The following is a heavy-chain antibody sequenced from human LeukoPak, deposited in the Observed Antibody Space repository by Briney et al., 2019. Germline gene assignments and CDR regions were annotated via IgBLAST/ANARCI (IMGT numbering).Heavy chain of an antibody. D-gene: IGHD6-19*01. Sequence: GGSLRLPCAASGFTFSSYGMHWVRQAPGKGLEWVAVIWHDGSNKYYADSVKGRFTISRDNSKNTLYLQMNSLRAEDTAVYYCAREGIAVADFDYWGQGTLVTVSS. V-gene: IGHV3-33*01. CDR3: AREGIAVADFDY. CDR2: IWHDGSNK. CDR1: GFTFSSYG. J-gene: IGHJ4*02.